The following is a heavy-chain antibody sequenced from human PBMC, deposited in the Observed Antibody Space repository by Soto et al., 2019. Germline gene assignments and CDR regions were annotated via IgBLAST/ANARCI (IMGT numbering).Heavy chain of an antibody. D-gene: IGHD6-13*01. V-gene: IGHV1-46*01. CDR3: ATNGGIAAPLYDY. J-gene: IGHJ4*02. CDR1: GYTFTSYY. Sequence: ASVKVSCKASGYTFTSYYMHWVRQAPGQGLEWMGIINPSGGSTSYAQKFQGRVTMTRDTSTSTVYMELSSLRSEDTAVYYCATNGGIAAPLYDYWGQGTLVTVS. CDR2: INPSGGST.